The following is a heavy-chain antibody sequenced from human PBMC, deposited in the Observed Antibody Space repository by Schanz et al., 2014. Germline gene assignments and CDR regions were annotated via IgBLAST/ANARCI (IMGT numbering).Heavy chain of an antibody. V-gene: IGHV4-59*02. CDR3: AREYSSFDY. D-gene: IGHD6-19*01. CDR1: GGSVSTYY. J-gene: IGHJ4*02. Sequence: QVQLQESGPGLVKSSETLSLTCTVSGGSVSTYYWHWIRQPPGKGLEWIGYIHYSGNTNYNPSLKSRVTISLDTSKNQFSLKVNSVTAADTAVYYCAREYSSFDYWGQGTLVTVSS. CDR2: IHYSGNT.